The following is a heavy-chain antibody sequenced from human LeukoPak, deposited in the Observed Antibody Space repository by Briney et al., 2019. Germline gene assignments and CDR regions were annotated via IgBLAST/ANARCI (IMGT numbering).Heavy chain of an antibody. D-gene: IGHD6-13*01. Sequence: GGSLRLSCAASGFTFSSYSMNWVRQAPGKGLEWVSSISSSSSYIYYADSVKGRFTISRDNAKNSLYLQVNSLRAEDTAAYYCARLWQQLVPDYWGQGTLVTVSS. J-gene: IGHJ4*02. V-gene: IGHV3-21*01. CDR1: GFTFSSYS. CDR3: ARLWQQLVPDY. CDR2: ISSSSSYI.